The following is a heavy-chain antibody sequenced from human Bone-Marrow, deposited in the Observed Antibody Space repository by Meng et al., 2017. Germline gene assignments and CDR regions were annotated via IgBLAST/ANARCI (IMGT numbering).Heavy chain of an antibody. Sequence: QVQLVQSGCELKNPGASVKVSCKASGYTFTSYAMSWVRQAPGQGLEWMGWINTNTGNPTYAQGFTGRFVFSLDTSVSTAYLQISSLKTEDTAVYYCARIVAAAGMIAWFDPWGQGTLVTVSS. CDR1: GYTFTSYA. V-gene: IGHV7-4-1*02. CDR3: ARIVAAAGMIAWFDP. J-gene: IGHJ5*02. CDR2: INTNTGNP. D-gene: IGHD6-13*01.